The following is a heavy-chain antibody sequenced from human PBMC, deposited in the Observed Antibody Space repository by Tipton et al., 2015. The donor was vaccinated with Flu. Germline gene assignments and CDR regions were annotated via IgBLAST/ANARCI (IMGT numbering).Heavy chain of an antibody. D-gene: IGHD3-16*02. CDR1: GGSITSYY. J-gene: IGHJ4*02. V-gene: IGHV4-59*12. CDR2: IYYSGSI. CDR3: ARDYLLGDLSFFDN. Sequence: TLSLTCTVSGGSITSYYWSWIRQHPGKGLEWIGNIYYSGSIDYNPSLKSRVTISVDTSKNQFSLKLSSVTVADTAVYYCARDYLLGDLSFFDNWGQGTLVTVSS.